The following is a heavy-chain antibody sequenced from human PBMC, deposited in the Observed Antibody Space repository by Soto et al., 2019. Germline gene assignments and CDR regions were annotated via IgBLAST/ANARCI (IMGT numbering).Heavy chain of an antibody. Sequence: GDPRKISCEGCGYSFTRYWIGLGRKMPGKGLEWVGIIYPGDSDTRYSPSFQGQGTISAGKSISTAYLQWSSLKASGTAMYFCARQASTIFGVVKDYYYYYGMDVWGQGTTVTVS. V-gene: IGHV5-51*01. J-gene: IGHJ6*02. D-gene: IGHD3-3*01. CDR1: GYSFTRYW. CDR2: IYPGDSDT. CDR3: ARQASTIFGVVKDYYYYYGMDV.